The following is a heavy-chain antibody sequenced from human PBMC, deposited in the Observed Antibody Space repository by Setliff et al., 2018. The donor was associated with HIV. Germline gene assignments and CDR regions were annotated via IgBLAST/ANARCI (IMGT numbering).Heavy chain of an antibody. CDR1: GDSISSDNYY. CDR2: IYTSGST. J-gene: IGHJ4*02. V-gene: IGHV4-61*02. Sequence: SETLSLTCTVSGDSISSDNYYWSWIRQPAGKGLEWIGRIYTSGSTNYTPSLKSRVTISIDKSKNQFSLKLSSVTAADTAVYYCARQPLYNDYDWRSYYFDYWGQGSLVTSPQ. D-gene: IGHD5-12*01. CDR3: ARQPLYNDYDWRSYYFDY.